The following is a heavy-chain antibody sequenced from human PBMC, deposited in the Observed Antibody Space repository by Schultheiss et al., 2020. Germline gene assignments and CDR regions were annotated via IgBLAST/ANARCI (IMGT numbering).Heavy chain of an antibody. Sequence: SETLSLTCTVSGDSISGHYWSWIRQPPGKGLEWIGYIYYSGSTYYNPSLKSRVTMSVDPSKNHFSLKLSSVTAADTAVYYCAKSSSGPMDVWGQGTTVTVSS. D-gene: IGHD3-22*01. J-gene: IGHJ6*02. CDR2: IYYSGST. V-gene: IGHV4-59*11. CDR1: GDSISGHY. CDR3: AKSSSGPMDV.